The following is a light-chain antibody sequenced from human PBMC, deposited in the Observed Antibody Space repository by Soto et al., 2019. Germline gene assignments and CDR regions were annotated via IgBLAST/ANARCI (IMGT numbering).Light chain of an antibody. V-gene: IGKV1-33*01. CDR2: GSS. CDR3: QQYDDLPLT. Sequence: DIQMTQSPSSLSASVGDTVSIICQATQDIFGFLNWYQIRAGKPPKLLISGSSKLKRGVPSRFSGSGSGTNFSLTIAGLQPEDFAMYYCQQYDDLPLTFGGGTQVEIK. CDR1: QDIFGF. J-gene: IGKJ4*01.